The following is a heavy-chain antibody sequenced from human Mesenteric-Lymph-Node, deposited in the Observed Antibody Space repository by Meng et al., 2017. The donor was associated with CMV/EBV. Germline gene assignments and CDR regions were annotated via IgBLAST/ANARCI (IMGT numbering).Heavy chain of an antibody. D-gene: IGHD3-10*01. J-gene: IGHJ4*02. V-gene: IGHV3-30*02. Sequence: GGSLRLSCAASGLTFSSSGMHWVRQAPGKGLEWVAFIRYDGINKYYADSVKGRFTISRDNSKNTLYLQMNSLRAEDTAVYYCARDRRGYFDYWGQGTLVTVSS. CDR1: GLTFSSSG. CDR2: IRYDGINK. CDR3: ARDRRGYFDY.